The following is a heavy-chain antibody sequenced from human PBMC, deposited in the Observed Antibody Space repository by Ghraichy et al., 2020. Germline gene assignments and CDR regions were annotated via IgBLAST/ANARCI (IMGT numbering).Heavy chain of an antibody. CDR1: GGSFSGYY. CDR2: INHSGST. J-gene: IGHJ4*02. V-gene: IGHV4-34*01. Sequence: SETLSLTCAVYGGSFSGYYWSWIRQPPGKGLEWIGEINHSGSTNYNPSLKSRVTISVDTSKNQFSLKLSSVTAADTAVYYCARVTAVAVYYFDYWGQGTLVTVSS. D-gene: IGHD6-19*01. CDR3: ARVTAVAVYYFDY.